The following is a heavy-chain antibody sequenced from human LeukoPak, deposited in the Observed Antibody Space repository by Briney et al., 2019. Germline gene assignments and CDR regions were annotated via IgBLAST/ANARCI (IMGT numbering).Heavy chain of an antibody. CDR1: GYTLTAYF. D-gene: IGHD6-19*01. Sequence: ASVKVSCKASGYTLTAYFIHWVRQAPGQGLEWMGRINPNDGGTDYAQKFQGRVTMTWDTSISTAYMELTSLRSDDTAVYHCARTYSGWSPFDYWGQRTLVTVSS. CDR2: INPNDGGT. J-gene: IGHJ4*02. V-gene: IGHV1-2*06. CDR3: ARTYSGWSPFDY.